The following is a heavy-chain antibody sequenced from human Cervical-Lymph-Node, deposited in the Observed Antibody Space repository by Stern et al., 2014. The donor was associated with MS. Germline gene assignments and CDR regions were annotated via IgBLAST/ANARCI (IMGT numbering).Heavy chain of an antibody. Sequence: QVQLVQSGAEVTKPGSSVKVSCKASGGTFSKVPSSWARQAPGQGLEWMGGIFPVFGTPTYAQEFRGRVTIPADVSTSTVYMELSSLRSDDTAVYYCALSSETSDRWYSLGYDLWGQGTLVTVSS. V-gene: IGHV1-69*01. CDR1: GGTFSKVP. D-gene: IGHD6-13*01. J-gene: IGHJ5*02. CDR2: IFPVFGTP. CDR3: ALSSETSDRWYSLGYDL.